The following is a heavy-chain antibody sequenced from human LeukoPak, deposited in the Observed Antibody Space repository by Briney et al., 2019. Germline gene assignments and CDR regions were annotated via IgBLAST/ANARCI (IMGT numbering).Heavy chain of an antibody. Sequence: ASVKVSCKASGYTFTGYYMHWVRQAPGQGLEWMGWINPNSGGTNYAQKFQGRVTMTRDTSISTAYMELSRPRSDDTAVYYCARDRGIAVAAYDYWGQGTLVTVSS. J-gene: IGHJ4*02. CDR1: GYTFTGYY. CDR3: ARDRGIAVAAYDY. D-gene: IGHD6-19*01. V-gene: IGHV1-2*02. CDR2: INPNSGGT.